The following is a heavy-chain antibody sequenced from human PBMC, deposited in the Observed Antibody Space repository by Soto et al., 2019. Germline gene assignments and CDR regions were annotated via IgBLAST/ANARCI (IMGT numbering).Heavy chain of an antibody. Sequence: QVQLQQWGAGLLKPSETLSLTCAVYGGSFSGYYWSWIRQPPGKGLEWIGEIKHRGSTNYNPSLKSRVTISVDTSKNQSSLKLSSVTAADTAVYYCARLYGSRGPFDYWGQGTLVTVSS. CDR2: IKHRGST. CDR1: GGSFSGYY. CDR3: ARLYGSRGPFDY. D-gene: IGHD6-13*01. V-gene: IGHV4-34*01. J-gene: IGHJ4*02.